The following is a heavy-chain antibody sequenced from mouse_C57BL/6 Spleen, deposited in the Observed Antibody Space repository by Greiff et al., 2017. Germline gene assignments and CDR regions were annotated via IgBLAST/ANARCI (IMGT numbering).Heavy chain of an antibody. CDR1: GFNIKDTY. V-gene: IGHV14-3*01. CDR2: IDPANGTT. J-gene: IGHJ3*01. CDR3: ARTRYGNYVGSAY. Sequence: EVKLVESVAELVRPGASVKLSCTASGFNIKDTYMNWVKQRPEQGLEWIGRIDPANGTTEYAPKFQGKATITADPYSHTAFMQLSSLTSAATAIYFFARTRYGNYVGSAYWGQGTLVTVSA. D-gene: IGHD2-1*01.